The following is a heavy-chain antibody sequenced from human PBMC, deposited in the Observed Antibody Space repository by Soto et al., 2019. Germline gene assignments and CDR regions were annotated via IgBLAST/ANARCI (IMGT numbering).Heavy chain of an antibody. D-gene: IGHD3-3*01. CDR3: AKFGVTRGAFDM. J-gene: IGHJ3*02. CDR1: GGSISSDY. CDR2: IYYTGST. V-gene: IGHV4-59*08. Sequence: SETLSLTCTVSGGSISSDYWSWIRQPPGKGLEWIGYIYYTGSTNYNPSLKSRVIISEDTSKNQFSLKLSSVTAADTAVYYCAKFGVTRGAFDMWGQGTMVTVSS.